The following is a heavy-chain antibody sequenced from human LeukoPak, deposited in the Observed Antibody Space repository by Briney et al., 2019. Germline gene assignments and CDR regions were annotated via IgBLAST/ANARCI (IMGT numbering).Heavy chain of an antibody. D-gene: IGHD6-13*01. V-gene: IGHV4-61*02. J-gene: IGHJ2*01. CDR1: GGSISSGSYY. CDR3: ARDWAAETLRYFDL. CDR2: IYTSGST. Sequence: SETLSLTCTVSGGSISSGSYYWSWIRQPTGKGLEWIGRIYTSGSTNYNPSLKSRVTISVDTSKNQFSLKLSSVTAADTAVYYCARDWAAETLRYFDLWGRGTLVTVSS.